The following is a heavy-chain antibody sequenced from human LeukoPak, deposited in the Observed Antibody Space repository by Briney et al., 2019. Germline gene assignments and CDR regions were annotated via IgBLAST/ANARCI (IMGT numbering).Heavy chain of an antibody. J-gene: IGHJ4*02. D-gene: IGHD3-22*01. Sequence: GASVKVSCKASGYTFTSYGISWVRQAPGQGLEWMGWISAYNGNTNYAQKLQGRVTMTTDTSTSTAYMELRSLRSDDTAVYYCARTESSYYDSSGFDYWGQGTLVTVSS. CDR1: GYTFTSYG. CDR2: ISAYNGNT. CDR3: ARTESSYYDSSGFDY. V-gene: IGHV1-18*01.